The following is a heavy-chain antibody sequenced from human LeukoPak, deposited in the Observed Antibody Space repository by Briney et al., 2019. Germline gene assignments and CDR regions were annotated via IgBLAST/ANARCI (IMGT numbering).Heavy chain of an antibody. J-gene: IGHJ2*01. CDR2: IQHDGTRT. D-gene: IGHD4-23*01. CDR3: ARDHYGGNSWDWHFDL. CDR1: GFSFSTYT. Sequence: PGGSLRLSCAASGFSFSTYTMNWVRQAPGKGLERVAGIQHDGTRTYYADSVKGRFTISRDNSKNTLYLEMNSLTPEDTALYYCARDHYGGNSWDWHFDLWGRGILVTVSS. V-gene: IGHV3-30-3*01.